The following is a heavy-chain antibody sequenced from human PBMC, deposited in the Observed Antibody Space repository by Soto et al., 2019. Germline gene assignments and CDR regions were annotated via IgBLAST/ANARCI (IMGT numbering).Heavy chain of an antibody. CDR1: GFTFGEYA. CDR3: TRRQYLDY. J-gene: IGHJ4*02. CDR2: IRSKSFGGTT. V-gene: IGHV3-49*03. Sequence: EVQLVESGGGLVQPGRSLRLSCTASGFTFGEYAMSWFRQAPGKGLEWVGYIRSKSFGGTTEYAASVKGRFTISRDDSKSISYLQMDSLETEATAVYYCTRRQYLDYWGQGILVTVSS.